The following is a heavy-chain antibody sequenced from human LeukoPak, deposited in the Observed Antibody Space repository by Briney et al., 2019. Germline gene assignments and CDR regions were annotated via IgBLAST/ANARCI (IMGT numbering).Heavy chain of an antibody. V-gene: IGHV4-39*07. CDR3: ARALWFGDPNVGWFDP. D-gene: IGHD3-10*01. CDR1: GFTFSSYA. Sequence: GSLRLSCAASGFTFSSYAMSWIRQPPGKGLEWIGSIYYSGSTYYNPSLKSRVTISVDTSKNQFSLKLSSVTAADTAVYYCARALWFGDPNVGWFDPWGQGTLVTVSS. J-gene: IGHJ5*02. CDR2: IYYSGST.